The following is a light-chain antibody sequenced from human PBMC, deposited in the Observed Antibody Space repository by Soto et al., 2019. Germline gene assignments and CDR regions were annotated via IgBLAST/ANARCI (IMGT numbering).Light chain of an antibody. J-gene: IGKJ2*01. Sequence: DIQMTQSPSTLSASVGDRVTITCRASQSISSWLAWYQQKPGKAPKLLIYKASSLQSGVPSRFSGNGSGTEFALTISNLQPDDFAAYYCQQYYSYPYTFGQGTKLEIK. CDR2: KAS. V-gene: IGKV1-5*03. CDR3: QQYYSYPYT. CDR1: QSISSW.